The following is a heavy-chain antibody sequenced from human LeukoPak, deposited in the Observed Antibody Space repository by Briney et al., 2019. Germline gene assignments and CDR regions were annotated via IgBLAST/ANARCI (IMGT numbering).Heavy chain of an antibody. D-gene: IGHD5-24*01. CDR3: GRGRRDGNYFDS. CDR1: GGSLSPYY. CDR2: IDHGGST. J-gene: IGHJ4*02. V-gene: IGHV4-34*01. Sequence: SETLSLTCDVYGGSLSPYYWTWIRQPPGKGLEWIGEIDHGGSTSYNPSLKSRATISLDKSKNQVFLKVNSVTAADTALYFCGRGRRDGNYFDSWGQGTLVTVCS.